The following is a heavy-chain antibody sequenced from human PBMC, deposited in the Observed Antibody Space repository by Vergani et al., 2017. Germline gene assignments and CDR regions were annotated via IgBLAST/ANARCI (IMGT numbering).Heavy chain of an antibody. CDR2: ISYDGSNK. Sequence: QVQLVESGGGVVQPGRSLRLSCAASGFTFSSYGMHWVRQAPGKGLEWVAVISYDGSNKYYADSVKGRFTISRDNSKNTLYLQMNSLRAEDTAVYYCAKEALLDSSSWYAGYYYGMDVWGQGTTVTVSS. V-gene: IGHV3-30*18. D-gene: IGHD6-13*01. CDR1: GFTFSSYG. J-gene: IGHJ6*02. CDR3: AKEALLDSSSWYAGYYYGMDV.